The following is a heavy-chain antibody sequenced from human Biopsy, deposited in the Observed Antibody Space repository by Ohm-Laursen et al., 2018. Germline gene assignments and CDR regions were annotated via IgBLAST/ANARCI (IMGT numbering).Heavy chain of an antibody. CDR3: ASQTPRNPDILTGAYHYDVAV. Sequence: SVKVSCKASGFSFTGYYIHWVRQAPGQGLEWMGGIIPFFRSVQYAQTFGGRLTITADESTATAYMELSSLRSDDTAVYFCASQTPRNPDILTGAYHYDVAVWGQGTKVTVSS. CDR1: GFSFTGYY. D-gene: IGHD3-9*01. CDR2: IIPFFRSV. V-gene: IGHV1-69*13. J-gene: IGHJ6*02.